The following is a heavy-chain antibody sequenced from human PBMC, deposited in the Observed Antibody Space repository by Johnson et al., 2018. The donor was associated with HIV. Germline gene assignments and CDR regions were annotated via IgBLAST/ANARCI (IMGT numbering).Heavy chain of an antibody. CDR1: GFTFSDYY. Sequence: EQLVESGGGLVKPGGSLRLSCAASGFTFSDYYMSWIRQAPGKGLEWVSVIYSGGSTHFADSVKGRFTISRDNSKNTVYLQMNSLRAEDTAVYYCARDLDTAMVTCAFDIWGQGTMVTVSS. D-gene: IGHD5-18*01. CDR2: IYSGGST. V-gene: IGHV3-66*01. J-gene: IGHJ3*02. CDR3: ARDLDTAMVTCAFDI.